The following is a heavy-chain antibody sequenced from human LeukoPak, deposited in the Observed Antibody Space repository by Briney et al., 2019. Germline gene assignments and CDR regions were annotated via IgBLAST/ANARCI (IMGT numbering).Heavy chain of an antibody. CDR3: ARHSGSYYDNYDY. V-gene: IGHV4-59*08. CDR1: GGSISRYY. CDR2: ISYSGST. Sequence: SETLSLTCTVSGGSISRYYWSWIRQPPGKGLEWIGYISYSGSTNYNPSLKSRVAISVDTSKNQFSLKLNSMTATDTAVYYCARHSGSYYDNYDYWGQGTLVTVSS. D-gene: IGHD1-26*01. J-gene: IGHJ4*02.